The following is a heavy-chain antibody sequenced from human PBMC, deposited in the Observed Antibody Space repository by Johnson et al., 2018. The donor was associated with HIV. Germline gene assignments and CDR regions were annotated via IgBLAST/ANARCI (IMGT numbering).Heavy chain of an antibody. V-gene: IGHV3-20*04. D-gene: IGHD7-27*01. J-gene: IGHJ3*02. CDR2: VNWYGVST. CDR3: ARDPSTQDSRLTGDFGAFDI. Sequence: VQLVESGGGVVWPGGSLRLSCEGSGFSVDDYGMSWVRQAPGKGLEWVSGVNWYGVSTNYADAVKGRFSIFRDNVKNSLYLQIDSLRDEDTALYYCARDPSTQDSRLTGDFGAFDIWGQGTMVTVSS. CDR1: GFSVDDYG.